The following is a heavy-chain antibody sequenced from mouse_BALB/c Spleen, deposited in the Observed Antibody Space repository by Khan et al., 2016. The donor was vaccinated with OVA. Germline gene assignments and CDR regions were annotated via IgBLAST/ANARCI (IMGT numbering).Heavy chain of an antibody. J-gene: IGHJ3*01. Sequence: EVQLKQSGPELVKPGASVKMSCKASGYTFTSYDLHWVKQKPGQGLEWIGYINPYNDYNKINEKFKGKATLTSDKSSSTAYMELSSLTSEDSAVYFCARGRGGLQTWFAYWGQGTLVTVSA. V-gene: IGHV1S136*01. CDR1: GYTFTSYD. CDR3: ARGRGGLQTWFAY. CDR2: INPYNDYN. D-gene: IGHD3-1*01.